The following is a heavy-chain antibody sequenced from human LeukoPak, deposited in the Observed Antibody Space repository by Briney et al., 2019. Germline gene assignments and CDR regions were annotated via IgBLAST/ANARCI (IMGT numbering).Heavy chain of an antibody. Sequence: PGGSLRLSCAVSGFTFDTYAMSWVRQAPGKGLEWVSSISGNGANTYYADPVKGRFTISRDNSESTLHLQLNSLGAEDTAVYYCWDFRGGYWGQGTLVTVSS. CDR3: WDFRGGY. CDR1: GFTFDTYA. J-gene: IGHJ4*02. D-gene: IGHD4-23*01. V-gene: IGHV3-23*01. CDR2: ISGNGANT.